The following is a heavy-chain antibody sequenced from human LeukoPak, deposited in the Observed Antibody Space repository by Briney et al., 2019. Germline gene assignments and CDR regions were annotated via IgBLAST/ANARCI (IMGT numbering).Heavy chain of an antibody. J-gene: IGHJ6*03. CDR3: ARDGVPEVVVAVYYYYYMDV. CDR1: GFTFSSYG. CDR2: ISYDGSNK. D-gene: IGHD2-15*01. V-gene: IGHV3-30*03. Sequence: PGGSLRLSCAASGFTFSSYGMHWVRQAPGKGLEWVAVISYDGSNKYYADSVKGRFTISRDNSKNTLYLQMNSLRAEDTAVYYCARDGVPEVVVAVYYYYYMDVWGKGTTVTVSS.